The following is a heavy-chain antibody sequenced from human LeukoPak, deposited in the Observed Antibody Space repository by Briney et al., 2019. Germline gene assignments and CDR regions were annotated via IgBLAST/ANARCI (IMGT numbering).Heavy chain of an antibody. CDR3: AREADPSPYASSSPDY. CDR2: IKPDGTTS. CDR1: GFGFSNFW. Sequence: GGSLTLSCAASGFGFSNFWMHWVRQAPGKGLAWVSRIKPDGTTSVYADSVKGRFTISRDNLKNTLYLQMRSLRAEDTAVYFCAREADPSPYASSSPDYWGQGTPVTVSS. V-gene: IGHV3-74*01. D-gene: IGHD6-6*01. J-gene: IGHJ4*01.